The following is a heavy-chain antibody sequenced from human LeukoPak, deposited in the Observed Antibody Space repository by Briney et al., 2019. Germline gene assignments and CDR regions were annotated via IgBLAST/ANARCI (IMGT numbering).Heavy chain of an antibody. J-gene: IGHJ4*02. CDR3: ADLNDYGDYGVSDY. Sequence: GGSLRLSCAASGFTFSSYEMSWVRQAPGKGLEWVSYISSSGSTIYYADSVKGRFTISRDNAKNSLYLQMNSLRAEDTAVYYCADLNDYGDYGVSDYWGQGTLVTVSS. CDR1: GFTFSSYE. D-gene: IGHD4-17*01. V-gene: IGHV3-48*03. CDR2: ISSSGSTI.